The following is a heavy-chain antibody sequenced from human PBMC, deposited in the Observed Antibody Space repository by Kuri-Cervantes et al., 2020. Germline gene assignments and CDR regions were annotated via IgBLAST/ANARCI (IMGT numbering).Heavy chain of an antibody. CDR3: AKDPRPAKIVVVPAAIGY. D-gene: IGHD2-2*02. V-gene: IGHV3-30-3*01. J-gene: IGHJ4*02. Sequence: GGSLRLSCAASGFTFSSYAMHWVRQAPGKGLEWVAVISYDGSNKYYADSVKGRFTISRDNSKNTLYLQMNSLRAEDTAVYYCAKDPRPAKIVVVPAAIGYWGQGTLVTVSS. CDR2: ISYDGSNK. CDR1: GFTFSSYA.